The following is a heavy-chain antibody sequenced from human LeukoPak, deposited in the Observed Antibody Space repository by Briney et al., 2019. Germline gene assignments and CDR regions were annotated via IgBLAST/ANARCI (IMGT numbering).Heavy chain of an antibody. CDR1: GYTFTSYD. Sequence: ASVKVSCKASGYTFTSYDINWVRQATGQGLEWMGWMNPNSGNTGYAQKFQGRVTMTRNASISTAYMELSSLRSEDTAVYYCARARTVAGAYFDYWGQGTLVTVSS. CDR3: ARARTVAGAYFDY. V-gene: IGHV1-8*01. D-gene: IGHD6-19*01. CDR2: MNPNSGNT. J-gene: IGHJ4*02.